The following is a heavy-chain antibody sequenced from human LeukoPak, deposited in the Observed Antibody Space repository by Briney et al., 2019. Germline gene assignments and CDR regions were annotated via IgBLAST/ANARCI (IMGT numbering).Heavy chain of an antibody. D-gene: IGHD3-3*01. J-gene: IGHJ4*02. Sequence: GGSLRLSCAASGFTFSSYAMSWVRQAPGKGLEWVSAISGSGGSTYYADSVKGRFTISRDNSKNTLYLQMNSLRAEDTAVYYCAKDRPNYDFWSGYSTAFDYWGQGTLVTASS. V-gene: IGHV3-23*01. CDR1: GFTFSSYA. CDR3: AKDRPNYDFWSGYSTAFDY. CDR2: ISGSGGST.